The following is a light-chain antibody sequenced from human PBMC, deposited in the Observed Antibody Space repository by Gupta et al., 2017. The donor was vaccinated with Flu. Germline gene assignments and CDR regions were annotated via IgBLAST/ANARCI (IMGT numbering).Light chain of an antibody. V-gene: IGKV2-28*01. CDR1: QSLLQGAGYNY. CDR2: LSS. J-gene: IGKJ2*01. Sequence: DIVLTQSPLPLPFTPGEPASISCTSSQSLLQGAGYNYLDWYRQKPVQSPQLLIYLSSNLASEVPDRFRGSGSGTDFKLRISRVGAEDVGVYYCMRPERSSQYIFGQGTRLEIK. CDR3: MRPERSSQYI.